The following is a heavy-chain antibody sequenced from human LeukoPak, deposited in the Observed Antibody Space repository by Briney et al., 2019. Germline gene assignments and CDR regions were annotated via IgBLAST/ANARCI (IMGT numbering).Heavy chain of an antibody. D-gene: IGHD2-21*02. J-gene: IGHJ4*02. CDR3: ARESTAFDY. Sequence: NAGGSLRLSCEASGFLMSDHYMNWVRQAPGKGLEWLAYISPSGDTTYYAESVRGRFALSRDDGKNSLTLHMNGLRDDDTAVYYCARESTAFDYWGQGTLVTVSS. CDR1: GFLMSDHY. CDR2: ISPSGDTT. V-gene: IGHV3-11*04.